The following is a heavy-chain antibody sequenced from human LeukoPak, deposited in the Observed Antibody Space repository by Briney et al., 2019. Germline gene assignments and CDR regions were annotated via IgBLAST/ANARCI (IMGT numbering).Heavy chain of an antibody. CDR1: GFTFSDYY. D-gene: IGHD3-10*01. CDR2: ISSSGSTI. V-gene: IGHV3-11*01. Sequence: GGSLRLSCAASGFTFSDYYMSWIRQAPGKGLEWVSYISSSGSTIYYADSVKGRFTISRDNAKNSLYLQMNSLRAEDTAVYYCARDASDYYGSGSYYQFDHWGQGTLVTVSS. J-gene: IGHJ4*02. CDR3: ARDASDYYGSGSYYQFDH.